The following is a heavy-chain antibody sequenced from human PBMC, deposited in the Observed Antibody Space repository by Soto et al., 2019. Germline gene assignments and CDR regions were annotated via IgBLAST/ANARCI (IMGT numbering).Heavy chain of an antibody. CDR1: GGTFSSYT. Sequence: GASVKVSCKASGGTFSSYTISWVRQAPGQGLEWMGRIIPILGIANYAQKFQGRVTITADESTSTAYMELSSLRSEDTAVYYCARKTVSPLLTGPTYYYYGMDVWGQGTTVTVSS. D-gene: IGHD4-4*01. J-gene: IGHJ6*02. CDR3: ARKTVSPLLTGPTYYYYGMDV. V-gene: IGHV1-69*02. CDR2: IIPILGIA.